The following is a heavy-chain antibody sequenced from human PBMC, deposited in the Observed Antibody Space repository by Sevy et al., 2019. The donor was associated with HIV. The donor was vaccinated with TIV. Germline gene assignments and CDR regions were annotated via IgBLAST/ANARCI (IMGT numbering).Heavy chain of an antibody. CDR3: AKRGGSGSYYFDN. D-gene: IGHD6-19*01. CDR2: ITGSSYST. J-gene: IGHJ4*02. CDR1: GFTFSSYV. Sequence: GGSLRLSCAASGFTFSSYVMSWVRHAPGKGLEWVSSITGSSYSTFYADSVKGRFTISRDNSRSTLDLQMNSLRAGDTAVYYCAKRGGSGSYYFDNWGQGTLVTVSS. V-gene: IGHV3-23*01.